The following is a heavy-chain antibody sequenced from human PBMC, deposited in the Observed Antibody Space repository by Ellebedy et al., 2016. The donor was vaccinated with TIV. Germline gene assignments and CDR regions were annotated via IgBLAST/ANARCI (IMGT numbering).Heavy chain of an antibody. V-gene: IGHV1-69*13. CDR1: GGTFSSYA. Sequence: SVKVSXKASGGTFSSYAISWVRQAPGQGLEWMGGIIPIFGTANYAQKFQGRVTITADESTSTAYMELSSLRSEDTAVYYCARVLTGAKFDAFDIWGQGTMVTVSS. CDR3: ARVLTGAKFDAFDI. D-gene: IGHD3-9*01. CDR2: IIPIFGTA. J-gene: IGHJ3*02.